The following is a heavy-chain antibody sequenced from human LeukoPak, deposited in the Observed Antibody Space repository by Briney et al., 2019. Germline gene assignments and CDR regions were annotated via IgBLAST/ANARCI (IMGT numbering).Heavy chain of an antibody. Sequence: SETLSLTCTVSGASIRSSSYYWGWIRQPPGGGLGWMGSIFYSGSTYYNPSIKSRVTISVDTSKNQLSLKLRSVTAADTAVYYCASTLTYYYGSGSYYIDCWGQGTLVTVSS. V-gene: IGHV4-39*01. CDR2: IFYSGST. CDR1: GASIRSSSYY. J-gene: IGHJ4*02. D-gene: IGHD3-10*01. CDR3: ASTLTYYYGSGSYYIDC.